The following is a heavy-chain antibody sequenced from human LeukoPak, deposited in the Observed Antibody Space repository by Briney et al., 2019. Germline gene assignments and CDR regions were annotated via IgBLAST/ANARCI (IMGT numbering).Heavy chain of an antibody. Sequence: TAETLSLTCTVSGVSITSYFWSWIRQPPGRGLEWIGYIYHSGSTNSNPSLKSRVSISLDTSKNQSSLKLSSVTAADTAVYYCARGRVPGAWGQGTLVTVSS. V-gene: IGHV4-59*01. D-gene: IGHD6-19*01. CDR1: GVSITSYF. CDR3: ARGRVPGA. J-gene: IGHJ4*02. CDR2: IYHSGST.